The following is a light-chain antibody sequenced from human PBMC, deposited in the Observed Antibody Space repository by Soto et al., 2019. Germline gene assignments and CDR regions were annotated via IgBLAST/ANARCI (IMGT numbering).Light chain of an antibody. CDR1: QSVHTW. V-gene: IGKV1-5*01. Sequence: DIQMTQSPSTLSASVGDRVTITCRASQSVHTWLAWYQQKPGKAPKLLLSDASSLESGVPSRFRGSRSGREFTLTITNLHPDDFATYYCQQYNIRPLTFGGGTKVDIK. CDR2: DAS. CDR3: QQYNIRPLT. J-gene: IGKJ4*01.